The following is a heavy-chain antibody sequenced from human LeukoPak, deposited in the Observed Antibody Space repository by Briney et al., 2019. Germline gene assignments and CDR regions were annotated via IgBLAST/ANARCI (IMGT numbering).Heavy chain of an antibody. V-gene: IGHV1-2*02. J-gene: IGHJ4*02. CDR2: INHNSGGT. CDR3: ARERRGNWNQDFDY. D-gene: IGHD1-1*01. CDR1: GYTFSDYY. Sequence: ASVKVSCKTSGYTFSDYYIHWVRQAPGQRLEWMGWINHNSGGTNYVEKFQGRVTMTSDTSIRTVYMELSSLTSDDTAVYYCARERRGNWNQDFDYWGQGTLVPVSS.